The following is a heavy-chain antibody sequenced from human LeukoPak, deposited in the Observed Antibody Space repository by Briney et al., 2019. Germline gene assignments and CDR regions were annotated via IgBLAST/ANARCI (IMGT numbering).Heavy chain of an antibody. CDR1: GFTFSSYA. D-gene: IGHD3-22*01. V-gene: IGHV3-23*01. Sequence: PGGSLRLSCAASGFTFSSYAMSWVRQAPGKGLEWVSAISGSGGSTYYADSVKGRFTISRDNSKNTLSLQMNGLRAEDTAVYYCAKDPYYDSSGDDYWGQGTLVTVS. J-gene: IGHJ4*02. CDR3: AKDPYYDSSGDDY. CDR2: ISGSGGST.